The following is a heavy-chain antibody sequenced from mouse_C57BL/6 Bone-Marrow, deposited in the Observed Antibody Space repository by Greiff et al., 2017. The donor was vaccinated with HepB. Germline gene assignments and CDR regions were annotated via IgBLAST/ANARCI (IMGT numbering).Heavy chain of an antibody. Sequence: VQLQQSGPELVKPGASVKISCKASGYSFTGYYMNWVKQSPEKSLEWIGEINPSTGGTTYNQKFKAKATLTVDKSSSTAYMQLKSLTSEDSAVYYCAREVGLYPGFAYWGQGTLVTVSA. CDR1: GYSFTGYY. CDR3: AREVGLYPGFAY. V-gene: IGHV1-42*01. D-gene: IGHD2-3*01. J-gene: IGHJ3*01. CDR2: INPSTGGT.